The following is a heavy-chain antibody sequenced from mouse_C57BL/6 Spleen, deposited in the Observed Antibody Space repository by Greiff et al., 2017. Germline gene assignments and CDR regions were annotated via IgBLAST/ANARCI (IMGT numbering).Heavy chain of an antibody. Sequence: EVQLQQSGPELVKPGASVKISCKASGYTFTDYYMNWVKQSHGKSLEWIGDINPNNGGTSYNQKFKGKATLTVDKSSSTAYMELRSLTSEDSAVYYCARRAITTVTPNWYFDVWGTGTTVTVSS. D-gene: IGHD1-1*01. CDR3: ARRAITTVTPNWYFDV. V-gene: IGHV1-26*01. CDR1: GYTFTDYY. CDR2: INPNNGGT. J-gene: IGHJ1*03.